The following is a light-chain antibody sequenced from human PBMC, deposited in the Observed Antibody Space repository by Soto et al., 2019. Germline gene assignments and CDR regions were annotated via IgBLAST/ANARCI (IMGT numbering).Light chain of an antibody. CDR3: QQSYSTPSIT. V-gene: IGKV1-39*01. CDR1: QGIGRW. Sequence: DIQMTQSPSTLSASVGDRVTITCRASQGIGRWLAWYLQKPGKAPKLLIYAASSLQSGVPSRFSGSGSGTDFTLTISSLQPEDFATYYCQQSYSTPSITFGQGTRLEIK. CDR2: AAS. J-gene: IGKJ5*01.